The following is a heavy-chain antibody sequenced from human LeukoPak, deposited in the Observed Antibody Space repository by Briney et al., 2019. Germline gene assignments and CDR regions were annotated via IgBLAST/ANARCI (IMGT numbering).Heavy chain of an antibody. CDR2: ISGSGDRT. V-gene: IGHV3-11*04. J-gene: IGHJ4*02. CDR1: GFTFSDYY. D-gene: IGHD3-22*01. CDR3: ASHQYYYDSSGYFPFDY. Sequence: PGGSLRLSCAASGFTFSDYYMSWIRQAPGKGLEWVSTISGSGDRTLYADSVKGRFTISRDNAKNSLYLQMNSLRAEDTAVYYCASHQYYYDSSGYFPFDYWGQGTLVTVSS.